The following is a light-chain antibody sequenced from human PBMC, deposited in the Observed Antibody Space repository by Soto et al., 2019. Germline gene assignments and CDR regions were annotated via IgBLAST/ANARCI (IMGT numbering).Light chain of an antibody. J-gene: IGKJ1*01. CDR3: QQYHNDSPWT. CDR1: QSIRNY. CDR2: KAS. Sequence: DIQMTQSPATLSASVGDRVTITCRASQSIRNYLAWYQQKPGKAPQVLIYKASNLETGVPSRFSGGGSGTEFALFISSLQPDDFATYYCQQYHNDSPWTFGQGTKVEVK. V-gene: IGKV1-5*03.